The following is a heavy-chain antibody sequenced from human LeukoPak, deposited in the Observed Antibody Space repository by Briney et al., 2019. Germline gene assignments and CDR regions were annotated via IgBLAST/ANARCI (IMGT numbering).Heavy chain of an antibody. V-gene: IGHV3-48*03. J-gene: IGHJ4*02. D-gene: IGHD3-10*01. CDR1: GFTFSSYE. CDR2: ISSEGRNI. Sequence: GGSLRLSCAASGFTFSSYEMDWVRQAPGKGLEWVSYISSEGRNIHYPDSLRGRFTISRDNVKKTVYLQMDSPRVEDTAPYYCTRGAPDYGSGSYFDNWGQG. CDR3: TRGAPDYGSGSYFDN.